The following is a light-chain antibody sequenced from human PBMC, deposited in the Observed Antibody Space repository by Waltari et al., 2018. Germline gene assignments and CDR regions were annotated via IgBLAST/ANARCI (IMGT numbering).Light chain of an antibody. CDR2: AAS. CDR1: QRINNY. J-gene: IGKJ4*01. CDR3: QQSYITPPTT. Sequence: DIEMTQSPSSLSASVGDRVTIACRASQRINNYLNWYQQKPGKAPKVLIYAASALQSGVPARFSGSGAGTDFTLTISSLQAEDFATYYCQQSYITPPTTFGGGTKVDIK. V-gene: IGKV1-39*01.